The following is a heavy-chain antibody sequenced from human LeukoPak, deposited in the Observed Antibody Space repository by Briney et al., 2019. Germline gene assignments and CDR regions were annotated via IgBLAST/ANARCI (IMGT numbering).Heavy chain of an antibody. CDR2: INPNSGGT. Sequence: ASVKVSCKASGYTFTGYYMHWVRQAPGQGLEWMGRINPNSGGTNYAQKFQGRVTMTRDTSISTAYMELSRLRSDDTAVYYCARVERGYSYVNIYYYYYGMDVWGQGTTVTASS. CDR3: ARVERGYSYVNIYYYYYGMDV. D-gene: IGHD5-18*01. V-gene: IGHV1-2*06. CDR1: GYTFTGYY. J-gene: IGHJ6*02.